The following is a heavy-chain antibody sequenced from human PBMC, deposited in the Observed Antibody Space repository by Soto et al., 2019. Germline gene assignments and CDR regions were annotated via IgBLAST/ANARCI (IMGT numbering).Heavy chain of an antibody. D-gene: IGHD3-16*01. CDR2: ISGSSGNA. CDR1: GYTFTKYG. V-gene: IGHV1-18*01. CDR3: AREMAGLGGEYDY. J-gene: IGHJ4*02. Sequence: QVQLVQSGAEVKNPGASVKVSCKTSGYTFTKYGVSWVRQAPGQGLEWMGWISGSSGNANYAEKVNGRITLTTDTSTSTPYIEMRSLTSDDTAVYYCAREMAGLGGEYDYWGEGTLVTVSS.